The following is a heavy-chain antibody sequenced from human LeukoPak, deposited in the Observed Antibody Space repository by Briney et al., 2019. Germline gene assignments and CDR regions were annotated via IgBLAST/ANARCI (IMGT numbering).Heavy chain of an antibody. V-gene: IGHV4-39*01. Sequence: SETLSLTCTVSGGSISSSSYYWGWIRQPPGKGLEWIGSIYYSGSTYYNPSLKSRVTISVDTSKNQFSLKLSSVTAADTAMYYCAKSGGYGLIDYWGQGTLVTVSS. J-gene: IGHJ4*02. CDR2: IYYSGST. D-gene: IGHD1-26*01. CDR1: GGSISSSSYY. CDR3: AKSGGYGLIDY.